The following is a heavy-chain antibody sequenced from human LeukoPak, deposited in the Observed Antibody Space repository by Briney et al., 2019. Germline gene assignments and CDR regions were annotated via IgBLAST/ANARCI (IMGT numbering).Heavy chain of an antibody. CDR1: GFIFSNYA. CDR2: INHSGST. Sequence: GSLRLSCAASGFIFSNYAMSWIRQPPGKGLEWIGEINHSGSTNYNPSLKSRVTISVDTSKNQFSLKLSSVTAADTAVYYCARRDSSSWLSWGQGTLVTVSS. D-gene: IGHD6-13*01. CDR3: ARRDSSSWLS. J-gene: IGHJ5*02. V-gene: IGHV4-34*01.